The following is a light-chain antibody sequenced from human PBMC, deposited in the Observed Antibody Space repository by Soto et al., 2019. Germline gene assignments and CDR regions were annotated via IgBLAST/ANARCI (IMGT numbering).Light chain of an antibody. Sequence: QPVLTQPPSVSGAPGQRVTISCTGSSSNIGAGYDVHWYQQLPGTAPKLLIYGNSNRPSGVPDRFSGSKSGTSASLAITGLQAEDEADYYCQSYDSRLSAHVVFGGGTKVTVL. CDR3: QSYDSRLSAHVV. V-gene: IGLV1-40*01. CDR2: GNS. CDR1: SSNIGAGYD. J-gene: IGLJ2*01.